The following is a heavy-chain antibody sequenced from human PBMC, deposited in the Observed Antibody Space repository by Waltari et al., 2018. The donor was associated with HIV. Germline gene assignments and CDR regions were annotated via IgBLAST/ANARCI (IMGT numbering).Heavy chain of an antibody. V-gene: IGHV1-18*01. J-gene: IGHJ4*02. CDR2: IRAYHGNT. D-gene: IGHD3-9*01. Sequence: VQLVQSGAEVKKPGASVKVSFKASGYTFTSYGISWVRQAPGQGPEWMGWIRAYHGNTNDAQKRQCRFTMTTDTSTSTDVMELRSLRSDDTAVYYCARDSAYDILTGYYLSYFDYWGQGTLVTVSS. CDR1: GYTFTSYG. CDR3: ARDSAYDILTGYYLSYFDY.